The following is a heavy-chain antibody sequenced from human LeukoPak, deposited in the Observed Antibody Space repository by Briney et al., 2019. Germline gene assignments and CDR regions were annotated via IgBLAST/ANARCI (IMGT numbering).Heavy chain of an antibody. V-gene: IGHV3-53*01. Sequence: GGSLRLSCAASGFTVSSNYMSWVRQAPGKGLEWVSVIYSGGSTYYADSVKGRFTISRDNSKNTLYLQMNSLRAEDTAVYYCAIYDSSGYYPPYWGQGTLVTVSS. CDR3: AIYDSSGYYPPY. CDR1: GFTVSSNY. CDR2: IYSGGST. D-gene: IGHD3-22*01. J-gene: IGHJ4*02.